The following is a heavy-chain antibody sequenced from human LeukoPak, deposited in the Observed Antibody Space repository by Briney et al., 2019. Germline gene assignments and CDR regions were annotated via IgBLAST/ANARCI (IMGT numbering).Heavy chain of an antibody. CDR3: ARDRSRPECSSGWGAFDY. J-gene: IGHJ4*02. V-gene: IGHV1-69*05. Sequence: SVKLSCKSSGGTFSSYAISWVRLPPGPGLELMGGIIPIFGTANYAHKFQGRVTITTDESTSTAYMALSSLRSEDTAVYYCARDRSRPECSSGWGAFDYWGQGTLVTVSS. D-gene: IGHD6-19*01. CDR1: GGTFSSYA. CDR2: IIPIFGTA.